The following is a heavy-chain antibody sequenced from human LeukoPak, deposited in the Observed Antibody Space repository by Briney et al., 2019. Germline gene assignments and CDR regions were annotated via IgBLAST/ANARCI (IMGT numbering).Heavy chain of an antibody. D-gene: IGHD3-22*01. CDR3: ARDHDYDSSGYCYS. V-gene: IGHV3-48*01. Sequence: PGGSLRLSCAASGFTFSSYSMNWVRQAPGKGLEWVSYISSSSTIYYADSVKGRFTISRDNAKNSLYLQMNSLRAEDTAVYYCARDHDYDSSGYCYSWGQGTLVTVSS. J-gene: IGHJ4*02. CDR2: ISSSSTI. CDR1: GFTFSSYS.